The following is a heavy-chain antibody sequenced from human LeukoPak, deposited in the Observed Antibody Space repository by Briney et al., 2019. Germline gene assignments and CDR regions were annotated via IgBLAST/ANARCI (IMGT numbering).Heavy chain of an antibody. CDR2: INSDGSST. CDR1: GFTFSSYW. Sequence: GGSLRLSCAAPGFTFSSYWMHWVRQAPGKGLVWVSRINSDGSSTSYADSVKGRFTISRDNSKNTLYLQVNSLRAEDTAVYYCAKGGKWDVTPFDYWGQGTLVTVSS. J-gene: IGHJ4*02. D-gene: IGHD1-26*01. CDR3: AKGGKWDVTPFDY. V-gene: IGHV3-74*01.